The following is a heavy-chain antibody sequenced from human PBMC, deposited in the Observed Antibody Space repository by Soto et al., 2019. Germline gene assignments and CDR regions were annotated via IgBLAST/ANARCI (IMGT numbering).Heavy chain of an antibody. Sequence: SETLSLTCAVYGGSFSGYYWSWIRQPPGKGLEWIGEINHSGSTNYNPSLKSRVTISVDTSKNQFSLKLSSVTAADTAVYYCARVPGRSYYYYGMDVWGQGTTVTVS. D-gene: IGHD1-26*01. CDR3: ARVPGRSYYYYGMDV. J-gene: IGHJ6*02. V-gene: IGHV4-34*01. CDR2: INHSGST. CDR1: GGSFSGYY.